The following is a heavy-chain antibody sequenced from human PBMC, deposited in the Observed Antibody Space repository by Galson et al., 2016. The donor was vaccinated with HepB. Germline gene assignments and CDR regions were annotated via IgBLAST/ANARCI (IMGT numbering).Heavy chain of an antibody. CDR1: GFSFSNYW. V-gene: IGHV3-7*03. D-gene: IGHD1-26*01. J-gene: IGHJ4*02. Sequence: SLRLSCAASGFSFSNYWMSWVRQAPGKGLEWVANIKQDGSEKNYVDSVKGRFTISRDNTKNSLYLQMTSLGAEDTAVHYWAKDFGWDGPWTGHWGQGTLVTVSS. CDR3: AKDFGWDGPWTGH. CDR2: IKQDGSEK.